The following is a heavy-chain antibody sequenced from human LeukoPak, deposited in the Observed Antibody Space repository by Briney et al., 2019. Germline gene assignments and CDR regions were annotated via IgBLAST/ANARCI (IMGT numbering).Heavy chain of an antibody. Sequence: VASLKVSCKASGYMFAVFGITWVRQAPGQGLEWMGSIRVHNGDTNYAQKFQGRLTMTTDTSATTAYMELRSLKSDDTAVYYCARDRYDVGVAFDFWGQGTMVTVSS. J-gene: IGHJ3*01. V-gene: IGHV1-18*01. D-gene: IGHD3-9*01. CDR2: IRVHNGDT. CDR1: GYMFAVFG. CDR3: ARDRYDVGVAFDF.